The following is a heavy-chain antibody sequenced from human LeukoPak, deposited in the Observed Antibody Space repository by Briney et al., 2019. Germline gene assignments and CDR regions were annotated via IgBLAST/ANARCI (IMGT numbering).Heavy chain of an antibody. D-gene: IGHD3-10*01. CDR3: ARGVFAGRYYYGMDV. CDR2: INPSGGST. Sequence: ASVKVSCKASGYTFTSYYMHWVRQAPGQGLEWTGIINPSGGSTTYAQKFQGRVTMTRDTSTSTVYMELSSLRSEDTAVYYCARGVFAGRYYYGMDVWGQGTTVTVSS. V-gene: IGHV1-46*01. J-gene: IGHJ6*02. CDR1: GYTFTSYY.